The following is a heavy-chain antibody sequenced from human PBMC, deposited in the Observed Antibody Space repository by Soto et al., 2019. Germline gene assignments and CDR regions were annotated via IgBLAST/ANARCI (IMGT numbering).Heavy chain of an antibody. J-gene: IGHJ4*02. CDR3: TRDLIAYCSSTSCYDGVLGFDY. V-gene: IGHV3-33*01. CDR2: IWYDGSNK. Sequence: QVQLVESGGGVVQPGRSLRLSCAASGFTFSSYGMHWVRQASGKRLEWVAVIWYDGSNKYYADSVKGRFTISRDNSKNTLYLQMNSLRAEDTAVYYCTRDLIAYCSSTSCYDGVLGFDYWGQGTLVTVSS. D-gene: IGHD2-2*01. CDR1: GFTFSSYG.